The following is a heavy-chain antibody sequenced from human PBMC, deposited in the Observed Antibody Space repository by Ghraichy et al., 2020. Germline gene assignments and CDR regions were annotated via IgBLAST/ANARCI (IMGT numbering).Heavy chain of an antibody. CDR1: GGTFSSYA. CDR3: ARDLDDWIFDY. Sequence: SVKVTCKASGGTFSSYAISWVRQAPGQGLEWMGRIIPILGIANYAQKFQGRVTITADKSTSTAYMELSSLRSEDTAVYYCARDLDDWIFDYWGQGTLVTVSS. D-gene: IGHD1-1*01. J-gene: IGHJ4*02. CDR2: IIPILGIA. V-gene: IGHV1-69*04.